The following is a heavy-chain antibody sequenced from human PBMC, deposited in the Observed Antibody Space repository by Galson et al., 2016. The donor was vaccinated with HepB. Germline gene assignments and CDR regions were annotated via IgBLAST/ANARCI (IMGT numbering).Heavy chain of an antibody. CDR1: GFIFSDYT. D-gene: IGHD2-2*02. CDR2: ISNDGNDQ. V-gene: IGHV3-30*14. J-gene: IGHJ4*02. CDR3: ARYVAAIEAWDH. Sequence: SLRLSCAASGFIFSDYTMHWVRQAPGEGLEWLAVISNDGNDQYYADSVRGRFTISRDNSRNTVYLQMNRLRIEDMGVYYCARYVAAIEAWDHWGQGTLVTVSS.